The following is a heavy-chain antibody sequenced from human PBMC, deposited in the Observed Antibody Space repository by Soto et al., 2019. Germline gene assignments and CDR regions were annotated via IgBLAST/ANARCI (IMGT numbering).Heavy chain of an antibody. CDR3: ARRYQAFGRYYFDY. Sequence: QVQLVQSGAEVKKPGASVKVSCKASGYTFTSYDINWVRQATGQGLEWMGWMNPNSANTGYAQKFQGRVTMTRNTYISTAYMELSSLRSEDTAVYYCARRYQAFGRYYFDYWGQGTLVTVSS. D-gene: IGHD3-10*01. CDR2: MNPNSANT. CDR1: GYTFTSYD. V-gene: IGHV1-8*01. J-gene: IGHJ4*02.